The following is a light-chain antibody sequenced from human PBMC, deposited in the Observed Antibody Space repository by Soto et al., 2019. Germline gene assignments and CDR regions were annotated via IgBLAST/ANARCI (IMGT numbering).Light chain of an antibody. Sequence: QSALTQPRSVSGSPGQSVSISCTGTSSDVGLYNYVSWYQQHPGKAPKLLIYDVNKRTSGVPDRFSGSKSVNTASLTISGLQAEDEADYYCCSYGGSYTPFVFGSGTKLTVL. CDR1: SSDVGLYNY. J-gene: IGLJ1*01. V-gene: IGLV2-11*01. CDR2: DVN. CDR3: CSYGGSYTPFV.